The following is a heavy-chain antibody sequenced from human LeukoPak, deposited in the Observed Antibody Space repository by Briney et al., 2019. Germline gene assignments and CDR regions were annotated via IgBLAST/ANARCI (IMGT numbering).Heavy chain of an antibody. J-gene: IGHJ3*02. D-gene: IGHD4-23*01. Sequence: ASVKVSCKASVGTFSSYAISWVRQAPGQGLEWMGGIIPIFGTANYAQKFQGRVTITADKSTTTAYMELSSLRSEDTAVYYCARDKDYGGNLYAFDIWGQGTMVTVSS. CDR1: VGTFSSYA. CDR3: ARDKDYGGNLYAFDI. CDR2: IIPIFGTA. V-gene: IGHV1-69*06.